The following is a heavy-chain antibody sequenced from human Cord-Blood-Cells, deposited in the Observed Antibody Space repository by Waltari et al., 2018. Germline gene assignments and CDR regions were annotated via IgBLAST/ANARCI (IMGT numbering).Heavy chain of an antibody. V-gene: IGHV1-18*01. D-gene: IGHD1-26*01. CDR1: GYTFTSYG. CDR3: AGDRGDIVGATTRVDY. J-gene: IGHJ4*02. CDR2: ISAKNGKP. Sequence: QVQLVQSGAEVKKPGASVKVSCKASGYTFTSYGISWVRQAPGQGLEWMGWISAKNGKPNSAQKPQCRGTMTTDTATSTAYMGLRSLRADGTAVYYCAGDRGDIVGATTRVDYWGQGTLVTVSS.